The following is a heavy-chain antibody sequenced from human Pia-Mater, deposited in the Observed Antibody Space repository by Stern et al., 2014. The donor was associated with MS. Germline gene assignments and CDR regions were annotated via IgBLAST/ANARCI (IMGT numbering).Heavy chain of an antibody. CDR2: NYWDDDK. CDR3: AHTLYSRSSFGY. D-gene: IGHD6-6*01. J-gene: IGHJ4*02. Sequence: QVPLQESGPTLVKPTQTLTLTCTFSGFSLSSDDVGVGWIRQSPGKALEWLAVNYWDDDKRYSPSLKSRLTITKDTSKNQVVLIMTNMDPMDTATYFCAHTLYSRSSFGYWGQGTLVTVSS. CDR1: GFSLSSDDVG. V-gene: IGHV2-5*02.